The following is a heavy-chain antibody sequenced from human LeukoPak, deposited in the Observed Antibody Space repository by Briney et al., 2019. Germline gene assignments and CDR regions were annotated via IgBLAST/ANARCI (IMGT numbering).Heavy chain of an antibody. CDR1: GYTFTSYD. CDR3: VRGVTYYDILTGTDRHWFDP. CDR2: MNPNSGNT. J-gene: IGHJ5*02. D-gene: IGHD3-9*01. V-gene: IGHV1-8*01. Sequence: ASVKVSCKASGYTFTSYDINWVRQATGQGLEWMGWMNPNSGNTGYAQKFQGRVTMTRNTSISTAYMELSSLRSEDTAVYYCVRGVTYYDILTGTDRHWFDPWGQGTLVTVSS.